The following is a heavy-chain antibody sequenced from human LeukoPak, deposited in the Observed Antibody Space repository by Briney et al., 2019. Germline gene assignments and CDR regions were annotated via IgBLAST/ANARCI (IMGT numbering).Heavy chain of an antibody. V-gene: IGHV3-7*03. CDR2: INSDGSEG. CDR3: ARSSYSSSSSA. CDR1: GFTFRSYW. D-gene: IGHD6-6*01. Sequence: GGSLRLSCAASGFTFRSYWMSWSRQAPGKGLEWVASINSDGSEGYYADVVKGRFTISRDNAKNSLYLQINSLRAEDTAVYYCARSSYSSSSSAWGQGTMVTVSS. J-gene: IGHJ3*01.